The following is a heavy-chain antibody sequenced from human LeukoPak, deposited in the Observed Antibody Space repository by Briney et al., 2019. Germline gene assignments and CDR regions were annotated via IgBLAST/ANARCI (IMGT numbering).Heavy chain of an antibody. V-gene: IGHV3-21*01. CDR1: GFTFSSYC. J-gene: IGHJ4*02. D-gene: IGHD3-10*01. CDR3: ASTNHYYGSGTYDYYFDY. CDR2: ISSGSDYI. Sequence: GGSLRLSCATSGFTFSSYCMNWVRQAPGTGLEWVSSISSGSDYIYYADSVKGRFTISRDNAKNSLYLQMTSLRAEDTAVYYCASTNHYYGSGTYDYYFDYWGQGTLPTVSS.